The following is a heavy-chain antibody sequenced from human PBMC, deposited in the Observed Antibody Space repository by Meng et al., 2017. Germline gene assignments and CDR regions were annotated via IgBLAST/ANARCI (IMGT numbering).Heavy chain of an antibody. CDR2: ISAYNGNT. D-gene: IGHD1-26*01. V-gene: IGHV1-18*01. J-gene: IGHJ3*02. Sequence: ASVKVSCKASGYTFTSYGISWVRQAPGQGLEWRGWISAYNGNTNYAQKLQGRVTMTTDTSTSTAYMELRSLISDDTAVYYCARGAYSGSYYGWIRAFEIWGQGTMVTVSS. CDR1: GYTFTSYG. CDR3: ARGAYSGSYYGWIRAFEI.